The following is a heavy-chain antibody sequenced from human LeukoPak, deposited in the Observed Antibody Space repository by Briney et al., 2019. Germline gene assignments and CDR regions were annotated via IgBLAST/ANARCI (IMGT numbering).Heavy chain of an antibody. D-gene: IGHD1-26*01. CDR3: ARLQWQLVGPYFDS. Sequence: SETLSLTCTFSADSFSHYYWRWIRQPPGKGLEWLGHIYSTGSTDYNPSLRSRVVISIDSSTNQFSLKLRSVTAADTAFYYCARLQWQLVGPYFDSWSQGTLVTVSS. CDR2: IYSTGST. CDR1: ADSFSHYY. V-gene: IGHV4-59*01. J-gene: IGHJ4*02.